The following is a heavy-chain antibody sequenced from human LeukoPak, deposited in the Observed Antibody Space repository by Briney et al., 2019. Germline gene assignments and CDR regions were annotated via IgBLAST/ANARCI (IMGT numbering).Heavy chain of an antibody. CDR3: ARTLRGYSYGHRDY. CDR2: IYYSGST. D-gene: IGHD5-18*01. V-gene: IGHV4-59*08. CDR1: GGSISSYY. J-gene: IGHJ4*02. Sequence: PSETLSLICTVSGGSISSYYWSWIRQPPGKGLEWIGYIYYSGSTNYNPSLKSRVTISVDTSKNQFSLKLSSVTAADTAVYYCARTLRGYSYGHRDYWGQGTLVTVSS.